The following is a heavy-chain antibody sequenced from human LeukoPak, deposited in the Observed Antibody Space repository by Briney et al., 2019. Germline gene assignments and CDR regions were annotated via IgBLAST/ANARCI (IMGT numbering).Heavy chain of an antibody. Sequence: GRSLRLSCAASGFTFSSYGMHWVRQAPGKGLEWVAFIGYDGSNKYYADSVKGRFTISRDNSKNTLYLQMNSLRAEDTAVYYCAANWNPGDYWGQGTLVTVSS. CDR2: IGYDGSNK. D-gene: IGHD1-1*01. J-gene: IGHJ4*02. V-gene: IGHV3-30*02. CDR1: GFTFSSYG. CDR3: AANWNPGDY.